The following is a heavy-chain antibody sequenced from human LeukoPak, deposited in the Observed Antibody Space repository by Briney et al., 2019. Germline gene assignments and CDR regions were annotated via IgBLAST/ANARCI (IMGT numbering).Heavy chain of an antibody. V-gene: IGHV1-8*01. CDR3: ARAGAAVIGFDY. Sequence: GASVKVSCKASGYTFTSYDINWVRQATGQGLEWMGWVNPNSGNTGYAQKFQGRVTMTRNTSISTAYMELSSLRSEDTAVYYCARAGAAVIGFDYWGQGTLVTVSS. J-gene: IGHJ4*02. CDR2: VNPNSGNT. CDR1: GYTFTSYD. D-gene: IGHD6-25*01.